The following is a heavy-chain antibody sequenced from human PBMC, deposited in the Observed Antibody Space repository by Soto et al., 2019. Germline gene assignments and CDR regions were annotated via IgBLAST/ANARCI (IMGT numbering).Heavy chain of an antibody. J-gene: IGHJ6*02. CDR2: LNPNSGNT. V-gene: IGHV1-8*01. Sequence: QVQLVQSGAEVKKPGTSVKVSCKASGYTFTSYDINWVRQATGQGLEWMAWLNPNSGNTGYAQKFKGRVTMTRNTLISPAYRGLIRLSPEDLVVYYCAKDKTSYGMDVWGQGTTVTVSS. CDR3: AKDKTSYGMDV. CDR1: GYTFTSYD.